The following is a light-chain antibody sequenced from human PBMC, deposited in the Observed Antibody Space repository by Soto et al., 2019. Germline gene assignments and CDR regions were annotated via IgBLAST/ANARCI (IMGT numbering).Light chain of an antibody. CDR1: QSVSSSY. CDR2: GAS. Sequence: DIVLTQSPGTLSLSPGERATLSCRASQSVSSSYLAWYQQKPGQANRLLIYGASTRATGIPARFSGSGSGTDFTLTISRLEPEDFAVYYCQQYGSSPGTFGQGTKVDI. CDR3: QQYGSSPGT. V-gene: IGKV3-20*01. J-gene: IGKJ1*01.